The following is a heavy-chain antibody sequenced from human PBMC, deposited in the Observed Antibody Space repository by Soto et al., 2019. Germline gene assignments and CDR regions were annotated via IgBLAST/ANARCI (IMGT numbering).Heavy chain of an antibody. CDR2: ISRSSTYI. CDR1: GFPFSTSN. V-gene: IGHV3-21*01. D-gene: IGHD2-2*01. J-gene: IGHJ5*02. Sequence: EVQLVESGGGLVNPGGSLRLSCVVSGFPFSTSNMNWVRQAPGKGLEWVSFISRSSTYIYYADSVKGRFTISRDDAENSLFLQMNRLRAEDTAVYYCARRVLPISSTSWFDPWGQGTLVTVSS. CDR3: ARRVLPISSTSWFDP.